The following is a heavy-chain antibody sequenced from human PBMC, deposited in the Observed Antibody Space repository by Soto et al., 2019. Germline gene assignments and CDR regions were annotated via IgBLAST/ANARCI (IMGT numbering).Heavy chain of an antibody. Sequence: PGGSLRLSCAASGFTFSSYEMNLVRQAPGKGLECVAYISSSGSTIYYADSVKGRFTISRDNDKNSLYLQMNSLRAEDTAVYYCARARDFHYDFWSGYYPAPGYDYWGQGTLVTVSS. J-gene: IGHJ4*02. D-gene: IGHD3-3*01. CDR3: ARARDFHYDFWSGYYPAPGYDY. CDR2: ISSSGSTI. V-gene: IGHV3-48*03. CDR1: GFTFSSYE.